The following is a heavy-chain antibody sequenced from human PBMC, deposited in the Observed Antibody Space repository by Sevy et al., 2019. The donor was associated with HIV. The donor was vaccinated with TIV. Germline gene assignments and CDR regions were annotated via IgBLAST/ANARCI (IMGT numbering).Heavy chain of an antibody. CDR1: GFTFSNYA. CDR3: AKASTIAAAGGLFDC. CDR2: ISGSGGTT. D-gene: IGHD6-13*01. J-gene: IGHJ4*02. V-gene: IGHV3-23*01. Sequence: GGSLRLSCAASGFTFSNYAMNWVRQAPGKGLEWVSAISGSGGTTYYADSVKGRFTISRDNSKNNLYLQMSSLRAEDTAVYYCAKASTIAAAGGLFDCWGQGTLVTVSS.